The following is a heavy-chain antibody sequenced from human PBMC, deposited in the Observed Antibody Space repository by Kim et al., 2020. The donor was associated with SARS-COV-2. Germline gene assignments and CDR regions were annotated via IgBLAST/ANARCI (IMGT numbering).Heavy chain of an antibody. V-gene: IGHV3-15*01. D-gene: IGHD6-19*01. Sequence: GGSLRLSCAASGFTFSNAWMSWVRQAPGKGLEWVGRIKSKTDGGTTDYAAPVKGRFTISRDDSKNTLYLQMNSLKTEDTAVYYCTTSLSSGLFTTSEYPDYWGQGTLVTVSS. CDR3: TTSLSSGLFTTSEYPDY. J-gene: IGHJ4*02. CDR1: GFTFSNAW. CDR2: IKSKTDGGTT.